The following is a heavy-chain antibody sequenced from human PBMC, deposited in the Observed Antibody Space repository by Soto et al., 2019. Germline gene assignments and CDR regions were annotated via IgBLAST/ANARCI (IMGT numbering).Heavy chain of an antibody. D-gene: IGHD3-10*01. Sequence: QVQLVESGGGVVQPGRSLRLSGAASGITFSSYAMHWVRQAPGKGLVWVAVISYDGSNKYYADSVKGRFTISIDNSRNPLYLQMNCVRAEDTAVYYCARGYCSGNYYFDYCGQVTLVPVSS. CDR1: GITFSSYA. V-gene: IGHV3-30-3*01. J-gene: IGHJ4*02. CDR3: ARGYCSGNYYFDY. CDR2: ISYDGSNK.